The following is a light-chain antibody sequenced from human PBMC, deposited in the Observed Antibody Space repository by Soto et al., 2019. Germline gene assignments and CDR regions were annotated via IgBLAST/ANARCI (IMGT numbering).Light chain of an antibody. CDR1: QGIRDA. Sequence: DIQMTQSPSSLSASVGVRVTITCRASQGIRDALGWYQQKPGKAHKRLIYAASSLQSGGPSRFCDSGYWTESTLTISTLPREDFSTYYCLQHNSYPPTFGQQTKEEIE. CDR2: AAS. CDR3: LQHNSYPPT. J-gene: IGKJ1*01. V-gene: IGKV1-17*01.